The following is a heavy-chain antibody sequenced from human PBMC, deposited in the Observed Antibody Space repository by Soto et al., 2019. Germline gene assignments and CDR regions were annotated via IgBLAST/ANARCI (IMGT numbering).Heavy chain of an antibody. D-gene: IGHD4-17*01. CDR3: ARPVFGDGWYFDL. Sequence: QDQLVQSGAEVKKPGSSVKVSCKASGGTFSSHTFSWVRQAPGQGLEWMGRIIPAIGTATYAQKFQGRVTLHADESATTVYIELNSLRSDAMAVYYWARPVFGDGWYFDLWGRGTLVTVSS. CDR2: IIPAIGTA. CDR1: GGTFSSHT. J-gene: IGHJ2*01. V-gene: IGHV1-69*08.